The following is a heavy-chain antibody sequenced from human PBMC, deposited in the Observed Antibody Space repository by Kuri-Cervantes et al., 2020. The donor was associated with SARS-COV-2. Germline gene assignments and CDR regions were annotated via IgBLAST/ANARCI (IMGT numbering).Heavy chain of an antibody. J-gene: IGHJ6*02. D-gene: IGHD2-2*01. V-gene: IGHV3-20*04. Sequence: GESLKISCAASGFTFDDYGMSWVRQAPGKGLEWVSGINWNGGSTGYADSVKGRFTISRDNAKNSLYLQMNSLRAEDTALYYCAEDEYHRVDAYGMDVWGQGTTVTVSS. CDR3: AEDEYHRVDAYGMDV. CDR2: INWNGGST. CDR1: GFTFDDYG.